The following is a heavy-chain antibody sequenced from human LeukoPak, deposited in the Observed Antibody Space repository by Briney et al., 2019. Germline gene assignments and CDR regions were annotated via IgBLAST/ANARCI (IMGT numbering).Heavy chain of an antibody. CDR3: ARDKGGGGSYDY. CDR1: GFTFSSYA. J-gene: IGHJ4*02. D-gene: IGHD1-26*01. V-gene: IGHV3-30*04. Sequence: GGSLRLSCAASGFTFSSYAMHWVRQAPGKGLEWVAVISYDGSNKYYADSVKGRFTISRDNSKNTLYLQMNSLRAEDTAVYYCARDKGGGGSYDYWGQGTLVTVSS. CDR2: ISYDGSNK.